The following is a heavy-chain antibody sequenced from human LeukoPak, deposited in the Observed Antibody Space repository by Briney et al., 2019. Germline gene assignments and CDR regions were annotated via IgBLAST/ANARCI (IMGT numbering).Heavy chain of an antibody. Sequence: ASVKVSCKASGYIFISYGITWVRQAPGQGLEWMGWISAYNGNINYAQKFQGRVTMTTDTSTSTAYMELRSLRSDDTAVYYCARDRVAVAGKSRWFDPWGQGTLVTVSS. J-gene: IGHJ5*02. CDR2: ISAYNGNI. D-gene: IGHD6-19*01. V-gene: IGHV1-18*01. CDR3: ARDRVAVAGKSRWFDP. CDR1: GYIFISYG.